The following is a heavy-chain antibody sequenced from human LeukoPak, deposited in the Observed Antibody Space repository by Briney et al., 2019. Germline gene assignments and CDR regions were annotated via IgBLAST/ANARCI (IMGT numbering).Heavy chain of an antibody. CDR1: GDSVSSISVA. CDR3: CLARSEYHYGMDV. CDR2: TYYRSKWYY. Sequence: SQTLSLTCAISGDSVSSISVAWNWIRQSPSRGLEWLGRTYYRSKWYYEYAVSVKSRINISPDTSKNQFSLQLTSATPEDTAVYYCCLARSEYHYGMDVWGQGTTVTVSS. J-gene: IGHJ6*02. D-gene: IGHD3-16*01. V-gene: IGHV6-1*01.